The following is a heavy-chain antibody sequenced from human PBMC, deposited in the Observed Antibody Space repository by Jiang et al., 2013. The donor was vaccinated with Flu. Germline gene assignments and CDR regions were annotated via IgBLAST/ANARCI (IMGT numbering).Heavy chain of an antibody. V-gene: IGHV3-33*01. CDR2: IWYDGSNK. J-gene: IGHJ6*02. CDR1: GFTFSSYG. CDR3: AREGMRFTGSGSYFYYGMDV. Sequence: QLLESGGGVVQPGRSLRLSCAASGFTFSSYGMHWVRQAPGKGLEWVAVIWYDGSNKYYADSVKGRFTISRDNSKNTLYLQMNSLRAEDTAVYYCAREGMRFTGSGSYFYYGMDVWGQGTTVTVSS. D-gene: IGHD3-10*01.